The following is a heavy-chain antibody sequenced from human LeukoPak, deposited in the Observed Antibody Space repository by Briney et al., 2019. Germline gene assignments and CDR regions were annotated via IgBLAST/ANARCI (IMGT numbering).Heavy chain of an antibody. V-gene: IGHV4-61*02. J-gene: IGHJ5*02. D-gene: IGHD1-1*01. Sequence: SETLSLTCTVSGGSISSGSYYWSWIRQPAGKGLEWIGRIYTSGSTNYNPSLKSRVTISVDTSKNQFSLKLSSVTAADTAVYYCARGGTTETEDWFDPWGQGTLVTVSS. CDR1: GGSISSGSYY. CDR3: ARGGTTETEDWFDP. CDR2: IYTSGST.